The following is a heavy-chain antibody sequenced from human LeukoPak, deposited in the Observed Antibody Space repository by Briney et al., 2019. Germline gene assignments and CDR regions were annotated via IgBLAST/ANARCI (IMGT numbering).Heavy chain of an antibody. J-gene: IGHJ4*02. CDR1: GFTFGSYE. V-gene: IGHV3-48*03. CDR2: IDGSGTII. CDR3: ARDLGYGEPFLRY. D-gene: IGHD4-17*01. Sequence: GGSLRLSCAASGFTFGSYEMNWVRRAPGKGLEWVSYIDGSGTIIHYADSVKGRFTISRDNAKNSLYLQMNSLRAEDTAVYYCARDLGYGEPFLRYWGQGTLVTVSS.